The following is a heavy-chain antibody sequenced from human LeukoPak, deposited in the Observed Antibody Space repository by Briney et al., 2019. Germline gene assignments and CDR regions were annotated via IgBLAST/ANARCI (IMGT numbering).Heavy chain of an antibody. D-gene: IGHD3-10*01. Sequence: GGSLRLSCAASGFTFSDHYMDWVRQAPGKGLEWVSYISSSSSTIYYADSVKGRFTISRDNAKNSLYLQMNSLRAEDTAVYYCAQITMVRGTDAFGIWGQGTMVTVSS. J-gene: IGHJ3*02. CDR1: GFTFSDHY. V-gene: IGHV3-48*01. CDR3: AQITMVRGTDAFGI. CDR2: ISSSSSTI.